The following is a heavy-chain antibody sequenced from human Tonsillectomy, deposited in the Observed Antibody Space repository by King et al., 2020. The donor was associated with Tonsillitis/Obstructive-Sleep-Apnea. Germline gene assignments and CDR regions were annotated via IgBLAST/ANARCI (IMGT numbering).Heavy chain of an antibody. CDR2: IYPGDSDT. J-gene: IGHJ3*02. D-gene: IGHD6-19*01. Sequence: QLVQSGAEVKKPGESLKISCKGTGYSFNNYWIAWVRQMPGKGLEWMGLIYPGDSDTRYRPSFQGQVTISADKPLSTAYLQWSSLKASGTAMYYCARRGWGSDAFEIWGQGTMVTVSS. CDR3: ARRGWGSDAFEI. V-gene: IGHV5-51*01. CDR1: GYSFNNYW.